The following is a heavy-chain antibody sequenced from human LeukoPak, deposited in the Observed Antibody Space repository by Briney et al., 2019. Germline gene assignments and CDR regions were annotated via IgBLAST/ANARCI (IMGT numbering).Heavy chain of an antibody. D-gene: IGHD3-10*01. CDR3: ARDSDYYGSGTYYYGNWFDS. J-gene: IGHJ5*01. CDR1: GYTFTTYY. V-gene: IGHV1-46*01. CDR2: INPSGGST. Sequence: TSVKVSCKASGYTFTTYYMHWVRQAPGQGLEWMGIINPSGGSTSYAQKFQGRVTMTRDTSSGTVYMEVSSLRSEDTAVYYCARDSDYYGSGTYYYGNWFDSWGQGTLVTASS.